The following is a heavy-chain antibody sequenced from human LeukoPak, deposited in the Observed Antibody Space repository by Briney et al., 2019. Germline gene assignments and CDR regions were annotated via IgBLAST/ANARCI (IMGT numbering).Heavy chain of an antibody. D-gene: IGHD3-22*01. Sequence: GESLKISCKGSGYTFSNYWIGWVRQMTGKGLEWMGIIYPGDSDARYSPSFQGQVTISADKSISTAYLQWGSLKASDTAMYYCARRAYYYDTSGPCDYWGQGTLVTVSS. CDR3: ARRAYYYDTSGPCDY. V-gene: IGHV5-51*01. J-gene: IGHJ4*02. CDR2: IYPGDSDA. CDR1: GYTFSNYW.